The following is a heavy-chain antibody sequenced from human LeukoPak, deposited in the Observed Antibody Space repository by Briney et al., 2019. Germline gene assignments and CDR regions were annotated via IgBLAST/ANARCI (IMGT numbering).Heavy chain of an antibody. Sequence: PSETLSLTCTVSGYSISSGYYWGWIRQPPGKGLEWIGSIYHSGSTYYNPSLKSRVTISVDTSKNQFSLKLSSVTAADTAVYYCARSPVEMATTRVILAAFDIWGQGTMVTVSS. CDR3: ARSPVEMATTRVILAAFDI. V-gene: IGHV4-38-2*02. CDR2: IYHSGST. CDR1: GYSISSGYY. D-gene: IGHD5-24*01. J-gene: IGHJ3*02.